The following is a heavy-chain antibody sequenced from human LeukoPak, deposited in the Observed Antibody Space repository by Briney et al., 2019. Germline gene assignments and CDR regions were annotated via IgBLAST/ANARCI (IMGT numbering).Heavy chain of an antibody. CDR2: IYYSGST. CDR1: GGSISSSSYY. Sequence: PSETLSLTCTVSGGSISSSSYYWGWIRQPPGKGLEWIGSIYYSGSTYYNPSLKSRVTISVDTSKNQFSLKLSSVTAADTAVYYCARSSNYYYDSSGYPSYYYYYMDVWGRGTTVTVSS. V-gene: IGHV4-39*07. CDR3: ARSSNYYYDSSGYPSYYYYYMDV. D-gene: IGHD3-22*01. J-gene: IGHJ6*03.